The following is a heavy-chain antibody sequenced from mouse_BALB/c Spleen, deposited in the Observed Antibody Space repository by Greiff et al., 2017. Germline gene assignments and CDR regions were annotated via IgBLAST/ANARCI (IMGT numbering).Heavy chain of an antibody. V-gene: IGHV14-4*02. J-gene: IGHJ2*01. CDR2: IDPENGDT. CDR1: GFNIKDYY. Sequence: VQLQQSGAELVRSGASVKLSCTASGFNIKDYYMHWVKQRPEQGLEWIGWIDPENGDTEYAPKFQGKATMTADTSSNTASLQLSSLTSEDTAFYYCNGHDYWGQGTTLAVAS. CDR3: NGHDY.